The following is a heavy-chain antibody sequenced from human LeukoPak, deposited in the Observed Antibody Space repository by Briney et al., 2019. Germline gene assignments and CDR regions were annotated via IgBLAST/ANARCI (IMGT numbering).Heavy chain of an antibody. CDR3: ARDPYDSGPYSYIDV. CDR2: MKQDESDA. J-gene: IGHJ6*03. Sequence: AGGSLRLSCAASGFTFSGFWMSRVRQAPGKGLEWVAKMKQDESDAFYVDSVKGRFTISRDNAKNSVYLQMNSLRTEDTGLYYCARDPYDSGPYSYIDVWGKGTTVTVSS. V-gene: IGHV3-7*01. CDR1: GFTFSGFW. D-gene: IGHD3-10*01.